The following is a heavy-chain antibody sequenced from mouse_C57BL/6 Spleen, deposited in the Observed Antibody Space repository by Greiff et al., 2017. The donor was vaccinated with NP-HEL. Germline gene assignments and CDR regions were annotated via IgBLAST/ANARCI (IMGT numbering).Heavy chain of an antibody. D-gene: IGHD2-4*01. Sequence: QVQLQQSGAELVKPGASVKISCKASGYAFSSYWMNWVKQRPGKGLEWIGQIYPGDGDTNYNGKFKGKATLTADKSSSTAYMQLSSLTSEDSAVYFCARDDDYDERFAYWGQGTLVTVSA. CDR2: IYPGDGDT. CDR1: GYAFSSYW. CDR3: ARDDDYDERFAY. J-gene: IGHJ3*01. V-gene: IGHV1-80*01.